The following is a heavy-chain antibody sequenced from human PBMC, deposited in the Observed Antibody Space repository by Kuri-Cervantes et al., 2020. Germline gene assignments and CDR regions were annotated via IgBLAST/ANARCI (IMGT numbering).Heavy chain of an antibody. Sequence: GESLKISCAASGFTFSSYGMHWVRQAPGKGLEWVAVVWYDGSNKFYADSVKGRFTISRDKSKNTVYLQMNSLGLEDTALYYCAKELRCSSSSCYGGSVAGDDYHYYMDVWGKGTTVTVSS. V-gene: IGHV3-30*02. J-gene: IGHJ6*03. CDR1: GFTFSSYG. CDR2: VWYDGSNK. D-gene: IGHD2-2*01. CDR3: AKELRCSSSSCYGGSVAGDDYHYYMDV.